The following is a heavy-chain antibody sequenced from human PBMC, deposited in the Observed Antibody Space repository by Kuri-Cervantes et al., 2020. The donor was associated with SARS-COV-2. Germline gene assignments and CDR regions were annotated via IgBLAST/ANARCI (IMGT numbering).Heavy chain of an antibody. CDR3: RGVTTPYYFDY. D-gene: IGHD4-17*01. CDR1: GFTFSSYG. J-gene: IGHJ4*02. Sequence: LSLTCAASGFTFSSYGMHWVRQAPGKGLEWVAVIWYDGSNKYYADSVKGRFTISRDNSKNTLYLQMNSLRAEDTAVYYCRGVTTPYYFDYWGQGTLVTVSS. V-gene: IGHV3-33*01. CDR2: IWYDGSNK.